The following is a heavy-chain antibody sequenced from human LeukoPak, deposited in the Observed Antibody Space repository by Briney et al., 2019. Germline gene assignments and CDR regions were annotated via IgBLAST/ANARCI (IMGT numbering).Heavy chain of an antibody. J-gene: IGHJ3*02. V-gene: IGHV3-11*04. D-gene: IGHD3-10*01. CDR3: ARKFAPGAFDI. CDR1: GFTFSDYY. CDR2: ISSSGSTI. Sequence: GGSLRLSCAASGFTFSDYYMSWIRQAPGKGLEWVSYISSSGSTIYYADSVKGRFTISRDNAKNSLYLQMNSLRVEDTAVYYCARKFAPGAFDIWGQGTMVTVSS.